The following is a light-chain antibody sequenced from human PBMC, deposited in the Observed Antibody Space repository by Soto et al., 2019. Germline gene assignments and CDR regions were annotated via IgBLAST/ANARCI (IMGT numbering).Light chain of an antibody. CDR1: SSDVGGYSY. Sequence: QSALTQPRSVSGSPGQSVTISCIGTSSDVGGYSYVSWYQQHPGTAPKLLIYGVSERPSGVPDRFSGSKSGSTASLTISGLQDEDEADYYCCSYADTYTDVFGTGTKLTV. V-gene: IGLV2-11*01. CDR3: CSYADTYTDV. J-gene: IGLJ1*01. CDR2: GVS.